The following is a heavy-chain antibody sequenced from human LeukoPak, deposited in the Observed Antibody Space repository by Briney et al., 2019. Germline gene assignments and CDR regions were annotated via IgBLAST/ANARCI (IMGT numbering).Heavy chain of an antibody. J-gene: IGHJ6*02. Sequence: SQTLSLTCAVSGGSISSGGYSWSWIRQPPGKGLEWIGYIYHSGSTYYNPSLKSRVTISVDRSKNQFSLKLSSVTAADTAVYYCARVERVGMDVWGQGTTVTVSS. CDR1: GGSISSGGYS. CDR2: IYHSGST. CDR3: ARVERVGMDV. V-gene: IGHV4-30-2*01.